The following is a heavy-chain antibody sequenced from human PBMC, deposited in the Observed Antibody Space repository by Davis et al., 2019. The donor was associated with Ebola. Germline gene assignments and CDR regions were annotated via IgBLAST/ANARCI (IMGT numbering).Heavy chain of an antibody. D-gene: IGHD1-26*01. CDR3: TSTTPDY. V-gene: IGHV3-73*01. Sequence: GESLKISCAASGFTFSGSAMHWVRQASGKGLEWVGRIRSKANSYATAYAASVKGRFTISRDDSKNTAYLQMNSLKTEDTAVYYCTSTTPDYWGQGTRVTVSS. CDR2: IRSKANSYAT. CDR1: GFTFSGSA. J-gene: IGHJ4*02.